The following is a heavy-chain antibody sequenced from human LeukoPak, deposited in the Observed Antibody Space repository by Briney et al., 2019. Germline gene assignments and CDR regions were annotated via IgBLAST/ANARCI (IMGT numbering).Heavy chain of an antibody. D-gene: IGHD5-18*01. CDR3: ARDPKGGFSYGWGAFDI. J-gene: IGHJ3*02. V-gene: IGHV3-23*01. CDR1: GFTFSNYA. CDR2: ISGSAHKI. Sequence: GGSLRLSCVGSGFTFSNYAMSWVRQAPGKGLDWVSVISGSAHKIRYADSVRGRFTISRDNSENTLYLQMSSLRAEDTAVYFCARDPKGGFSYGWGAFDIWGQGTMVTVSS.